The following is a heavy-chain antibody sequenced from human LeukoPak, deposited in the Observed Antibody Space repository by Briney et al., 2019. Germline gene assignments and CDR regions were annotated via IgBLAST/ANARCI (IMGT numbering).Heavy chain of an antibody. D-gene: IGHD3-16*01. V-gene: IGHV4-61*05. CDR2: IYYSGST. CDR3: ARMRDLGPYFDY. CDR1: GGSISSSSYY. Sequence: SETLSLTCTVSGGSISSSSYYWSWIRQPPGKGLEWIGYIYYSGSTNYNPSLKSRVTISVDTSKNQFSLKLSSVTAADTAVYYCARMRDLGPYFDYWGQGTLVTVSS. J-gene: IGHJ4*02.